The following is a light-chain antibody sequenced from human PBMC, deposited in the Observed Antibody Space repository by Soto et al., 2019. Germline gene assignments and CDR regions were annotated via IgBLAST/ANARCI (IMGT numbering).Light chain of an antibody. V-gene: IGKV1-5*03. CDR3: QQYNSYSLT. Sequence: DIQMTQSPSTLSASVGDRVTITCRASQSISSWLAWYQQKTGKAPKLLIYKASSLESGVPSRFSGNGSGTEFTLTISSLQPDDFATYYCQQYNSYSLTFGQGTKLEIK. CDR1: QSISSW. J-gene: IGKJ2*01. CDR2: KAS.